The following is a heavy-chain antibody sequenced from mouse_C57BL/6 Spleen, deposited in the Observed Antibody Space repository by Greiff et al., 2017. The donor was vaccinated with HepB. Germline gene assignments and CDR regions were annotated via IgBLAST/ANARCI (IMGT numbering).Heavy chain of an antibody. D-gene: IGHD1-1*01. J-gene: IGHJ2*01. CDR1: GYTFTSYW. CDR2: IDPSDSYT. V-gene: IGHV1-69*01. Sequence: QVQLKESGAELVMPGASVKLSCKASGYTFTSYWMHWVKQRPGQGLEWIGEIDPSDSYTNYNQKFKGKSTLTVDKSSSTAYMQLSSLTSEDSAVYYCARGRSYFDYWGQGTTLTVSS. CDR3: ARGRSYFDY.